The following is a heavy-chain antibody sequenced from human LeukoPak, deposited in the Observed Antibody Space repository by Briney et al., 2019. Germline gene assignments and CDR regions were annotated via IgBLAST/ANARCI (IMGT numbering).Heavy chain of an antibody. J-gene: IGHJ4*02. Sequence: ASVKVSCKASGGTFSSYAISWVRQAPGQGLEWMGIINPNGGATSYAQRFQGRVTMTRDTSTSTVYMELSSLRSEDTAVYYCARELLLHWGQGTLVTVSS. CDR3: ARELLLH. D-gene: IGHD2-15*01. CDR1: GGTFSSYA. CDR2: INPNGGAT. V-gene: IGHV1-46*01.